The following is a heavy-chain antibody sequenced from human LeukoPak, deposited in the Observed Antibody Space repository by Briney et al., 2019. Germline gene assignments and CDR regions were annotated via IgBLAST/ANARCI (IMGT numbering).Heavy chain of an antibody. D-gene: IGHD4-17*01. Sequence: ASVKVSCKASGYTFTSYGISWVRQAPGQGLEWMGWISAYNGNTNYAQKLQGRVTMTTDTSTSTAYMELRSLRSDDTAVYYCARVDLTTVTTPGYYYGMDVWGQGTTVTVSS. CDR1: GYTFTSYG. CDR3: ARVDLTTVTTPGYYYGMDV. CDR2: ISAYNGNT. J-gene: IGHJ6*02. V-gene: IGHV1-18*01.